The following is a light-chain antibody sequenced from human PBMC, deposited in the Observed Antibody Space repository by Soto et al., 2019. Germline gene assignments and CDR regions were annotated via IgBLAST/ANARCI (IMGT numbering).Light chain of an antibody. CDR2: GSS. J-gene: IGKJ2*01. CDR1: QSVSNNY. CDR3: HQYGSSPPYT. V-gene: IGKV3-20*01. Sequence: EVVLTQSPGTLSLSPGESATLSCRASQSVSNNYFAWYQQKPGQAPRLLIFGSSDRATGIPDRFSGSESGTDFTLTISSLEPEDFAVYYCHQYGSSPPYTFGQGTKLEIK.